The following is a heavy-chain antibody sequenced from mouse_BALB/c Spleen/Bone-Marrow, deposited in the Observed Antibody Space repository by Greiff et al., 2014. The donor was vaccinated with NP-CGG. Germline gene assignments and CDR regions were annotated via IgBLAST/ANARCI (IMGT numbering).Heavy chain of an antibody. CDR2: ISNGGGST. J-gene: IGHJ2*01. Sequence: EVHLVESGGGLVQPGGSLKLSCAPSGFTFSDYYMYWVRQTPEKRLEWVAYISNGGGSTYYPDTVKGRFTISRDNAKNTLYLQMSRLKSEDTAMYYCARQGAYSYFDYWGQGTTLTVSS. CDR3: ARQGAYSYFDY. CDR1: GFTFSDYY. D-gene: IGHD2-10*01. V-gene: IGHV5-12*01.